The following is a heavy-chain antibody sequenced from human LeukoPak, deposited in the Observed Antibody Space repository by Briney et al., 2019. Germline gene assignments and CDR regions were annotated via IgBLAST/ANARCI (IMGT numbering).Heavy chain of an antibody. Sequence: GGSLRLSCAASGFTFSSYGMHWVRQAPGKGPEWVVVISYDGSNKYYADSVKGRFTISRDNSKNTLYLQMNSLRAEDTAVYYSGKDLVTFDYWGQGTLVTVSS. J-gene: IGHJ4*02. CDR2: ISYDGSNK. CDR3: GKDLVTFDY. CDR1: GFTFSSYG. D-gene: IGHD2-21*02. V-gene: IGHV3-30*18.